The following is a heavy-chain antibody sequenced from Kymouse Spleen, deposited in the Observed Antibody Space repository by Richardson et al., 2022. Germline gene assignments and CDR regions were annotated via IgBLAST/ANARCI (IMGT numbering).Heavy chain of an antibody. Sequence: EVQLVESGGGLVQPGGSLRLSCAASGFTFSSYAMSWVRQAPGKGLEWVSAISGSGGSTYYADSVKGRFTISRDNSKNTLYLQMNSLRAEDTAVYYCAKDPSTEPSYYYYYYGMDVWGQGTTVTVSS. CDR1: GFTFSSYA. D-gene: IGHD1-14*01. V-gene: IGHV3-23*04. J-gene: IGHJ6*02. CDR2: ISGSGGST. CDR3: AKDPSTEPSYYYYYYGMDV.